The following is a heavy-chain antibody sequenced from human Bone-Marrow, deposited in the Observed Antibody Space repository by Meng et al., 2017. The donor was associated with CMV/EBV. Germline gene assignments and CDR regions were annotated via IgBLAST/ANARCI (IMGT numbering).Heavy chain of an antibody. D-gene: IGHD1-26*01. J-gene: IGHJ4*02. Sequence: ASVKVSCKTSGYTFTGYYTHWVRQAPGQGLQWMGWIDPNSGGTNYSQKFQGRVTMTRDTSISTAYMELSRLRSDDTAVYYCARDPVGPYRNSFLDDWGQGTLVTVSS. CDR2: IDPNSGGT. CDR1: GYTFTGYY. CDR3: ARDPVGPYRNSFLDD. V-gene: IGHV1-2*02.